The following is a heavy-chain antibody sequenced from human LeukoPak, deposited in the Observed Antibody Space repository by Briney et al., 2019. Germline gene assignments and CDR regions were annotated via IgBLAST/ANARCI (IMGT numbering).Heavy chain of an antibody. CDR3: ATRYCNSTSCYAEYFQH. D-gene: IGHD2-2*01. CDR2: INPNSGGT. CDR1: GYTFTGYY. J-gene: IGHJ1*01. Sequence: ASVKVSCKASGYTFTGYYMHWVRQAPGQGLEWMGWINPNSGGTNYAQKFQGRVTMTRDTSISTAYMELSRLRSDDTAVYYCATRYCNSTSCYAEYFQHWGQGTLVTVSS. V-gene: IGHV1-2*02.